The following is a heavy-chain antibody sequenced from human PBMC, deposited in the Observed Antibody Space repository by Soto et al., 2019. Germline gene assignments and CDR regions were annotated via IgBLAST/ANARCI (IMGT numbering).Heavy chain of an antibody. CDR2: ISSSSTI. V-gene: IGHV3-48*02. Sequence: EVQLVESGGGLVQPGGSLRLSCAASGFTFSSYSMNWVRQAPGKGLEWVSYISSSSTINYADSVKDRFTISRHNAKNSLYLQMNSLRDDDTAVYYCALRDCSGGSCCAGGDYYYYYGMDVWGQGTTVTVSS. J-gene: IGHJ6*02. CDR1: GFTFSSYS. D-gene: IGHD2-15*01. CDR3: ALRDCSGGSCCAGGDYYYYYGMDV.